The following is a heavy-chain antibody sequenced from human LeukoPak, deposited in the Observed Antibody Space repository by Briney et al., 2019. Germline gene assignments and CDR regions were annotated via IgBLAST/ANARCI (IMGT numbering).Heavy chain of an antibody. CDR1: GFTFDDYA. D-gene: IGHD3-3*01. CDR2: ISWNSGSI. V-gene: IGHV3-9*03. CDR3: AKDTVGGSDFWSGYPSYFDY. J-gene: IGHJ4*02. Sequence: PGRSLRLSCAASGFTFDDYAMHWVRQAPGKGLEGVSGISWNSGSIGYADSVKGRFTISRDNSKNSLYLQMNRLRAEDMALYYCAKDTVGGSDFWSGYPSYFDYWGQGTLVTVSS.